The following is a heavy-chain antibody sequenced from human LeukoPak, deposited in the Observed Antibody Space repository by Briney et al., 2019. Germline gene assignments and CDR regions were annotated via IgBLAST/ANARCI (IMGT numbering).Heavy chain of an antibody. CDR2: ISSSSSYI. V-gene: IGHV3-21*01. D-gene: IGHD2-21*02. J-gene: IGHJ4*02. CDR3: AKDIVGGGDDY. Sequence: GGSLRLSCAASGFTFSSYSMNWVRQAPGKGLEWVSSISSSSSYIYYADSGKGRFTISRDNAKNSIYLQMNSLRVEDTAVYYCAKDIVGGGDDYWGQGTLVIVSS. CDR1: GFTFSSYS.